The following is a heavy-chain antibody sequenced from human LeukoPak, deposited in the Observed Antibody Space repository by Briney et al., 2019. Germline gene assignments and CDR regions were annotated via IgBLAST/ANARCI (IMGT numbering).Heavy chain of an antibody. J-gene: IGHJ4*02. Sequence: GGSLRLSCAASGIIVSSNYLSWVRQAPGKGLEWVSAIYREGTPYYTDSVKGRFTISRDNSKNTMYLQMNSLRAEDTAVYYCVTQVGATTIFDYWGQGTLVTVSS. CDR2: IYREGTP. V-gene: IGHV3-66*02. D-gene: IGHD5-24*01. CDR3: VTQVGATTIFDY. CDR1: GIIVSSNY.